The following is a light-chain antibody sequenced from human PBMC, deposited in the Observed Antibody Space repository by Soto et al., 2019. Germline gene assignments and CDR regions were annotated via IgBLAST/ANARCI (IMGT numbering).Light chain of an antibody. CDR1: QSLLHSDGYNY. CDR2: LGS. J-gene: IGKJ4*01. CDR3: MQALQTPLT. V-gene: IGKV2-28*01. Sequence: DVVMTQSPLSLPVTPGEPASISCRSSQSLLHSDGYNYLDWFLQRPGQSPQVLIYLGSNRAPGVPDRLRGSGSGTEFTLKISRVEAEDVGVYYCMQALQTPLTFGGGTKVEIK.